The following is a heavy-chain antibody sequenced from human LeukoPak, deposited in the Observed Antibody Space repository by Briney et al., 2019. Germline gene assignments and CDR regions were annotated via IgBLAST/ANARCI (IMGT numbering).Heavy chain of an antibody. V-gene: IGHV4-39*01. D-gene: IGHD6-19*01. CDR1: GGSISSSSYY. CDR2: IYYSGST. J-gene: IGHJ4*02. CDR3: ASYNSGGYDVSDY. Sequence: SETLSLTCTVSGGSISSSSYYWGWIRQTPGKGLGWIGSIYYSGSTYYNPSLEGRVTISADTSRNKFSLNLRSVTAADTAVYYCASYNSGGYDVSDYWGQGTLVTVSS.